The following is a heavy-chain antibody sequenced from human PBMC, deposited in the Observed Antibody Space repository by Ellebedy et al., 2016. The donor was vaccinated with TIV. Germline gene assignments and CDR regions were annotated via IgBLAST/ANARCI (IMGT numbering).Heavy chain of an antibody. V-gene: IGHV2-5*04. Sequence: SGPTLVXPTETLTLTCTFPGFSLTATGEGVGWVRQPPGKALVWLAIIYWDNDDRYSSSMRSRLRITKDTSRREVVLTMTNMDPVDTGTYYCVQIMITYGGVTRTDAFDVWGQGILVTVSS. CDR1: GFSLTATGEG. D-gene: IGHD3-16*01. CDR3: VQIMITYGGVTRTDAFDV. J-gene: IGHJ3*01. CDR2: IYWDNDD.